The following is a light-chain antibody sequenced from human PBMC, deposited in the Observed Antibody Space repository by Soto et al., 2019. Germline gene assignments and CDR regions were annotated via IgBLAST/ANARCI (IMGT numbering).Light chain of an antibody. J-gene: IGLJ2*01. CDR1: SGHSSYA. CDR2: LNSDGSH. V-gene: IGLV4-69*01. CDR3: QSWGTGIVV. Sequence: QLVLTQSPSASASLGASVKLTCTLSSGHSSYAIAWHQQQPEKGPRYLMKLNSDGSHSKGDGIPDRFSGSRSGAERYLTISGLQSEDEADYYCQSWGTGIVVFGGGTKLTVL.